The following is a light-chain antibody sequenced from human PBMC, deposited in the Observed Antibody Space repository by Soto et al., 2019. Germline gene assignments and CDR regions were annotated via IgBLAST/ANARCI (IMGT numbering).Light chain of an antibody. Sequence: QSALNQPASVSGSPGQSITISCTGTSGDIGSYNFVSWYQQHPGKAPKLIISDVTNRPSGVSSRFSGSKSDNTASLTISGLQSEDEADYYCKSYTNSDTYVFGTGTKVTVL. V-gene: IGLV2-14*03. J-gene: IGLJ1*01. CDR2: DVT. CDR3: KSYTNSDTYV. CDR1: SGDIGSYNF.